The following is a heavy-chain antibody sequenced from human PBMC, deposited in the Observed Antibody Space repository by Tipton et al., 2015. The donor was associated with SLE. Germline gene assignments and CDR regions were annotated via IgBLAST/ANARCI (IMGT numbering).Heavy chain of an antibody. Sequence: TLSLTCTVSGGSISSSSYYWGWIRQPPGKGLEWIGSIYYSGSTYYNPSLKSRVTISVGTSKNQFSLKLSSVTAADTAVYYCAIHTGIVGATPFVYWGQGTLVTVSS. J-gene: IGHJ4*02. CDR2: IYYSGST. CDR3: AIHTGIVGATPFVY. CDR1: GGSISSSSYY. D-gene: IGHD1-26*01. V-gene: IGHV4-39*01.